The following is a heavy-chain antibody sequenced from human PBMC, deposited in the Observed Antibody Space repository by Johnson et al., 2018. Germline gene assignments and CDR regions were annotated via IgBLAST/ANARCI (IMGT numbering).Heavy chain of an antibody. CDR2: ISWNSGSI. CDR1: GFTFDDYA. D-gene: IGHD6-13*01. J-gene: IGHJ4*02. CDR3: VKAAGYSSSRGYFDY. V-gene: IGHV3-9*01. Sequence: VQLVESGGGLVQPGRSLRLSCAASGFTFDDYAMHWVRQAPGKGLEWVSGISWNSGSIGYADSVKGRFTISRDNAKNSLYLQMNSLRAEDTALYYCVKAAGYSSSRGYFDYWGQGTLVTVSS.